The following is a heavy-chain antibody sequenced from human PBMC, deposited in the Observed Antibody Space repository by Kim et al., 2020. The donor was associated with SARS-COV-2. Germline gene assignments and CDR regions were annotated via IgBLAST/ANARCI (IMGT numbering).Heavy chain of an antibody. CDR1: GFTFSSFA. D-gene: IGHD4-17*01. J-gene: IGHJ4*02. CDR3: VKGIHYGADSAFDY. CDR2: ITDNGGGT. Sequence: GGSLRLSCSASGFTFSSFAMHWVRQAPGKGLEDVSAITDNGGGTYLADSVRGRFTISRDNSKNTLYLQMSSLRAEDTAVYYCVKGIHYGADSAFDYWGQG. V-gene: IGHV3-64D*09.